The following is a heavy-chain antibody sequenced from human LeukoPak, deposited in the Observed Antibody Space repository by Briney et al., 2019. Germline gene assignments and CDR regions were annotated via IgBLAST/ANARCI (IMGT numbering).Heavy chain of an antibody. J-gene: IGHJ6*03. V-gene: IGHV4-39*01. CDR1: GDSLGRSNTY. CDR3: ARHRGGGGYHYMDV. D-gene: IGHD2-21*01. Sequence: PSETLSLTCTVSGDSLGRSNTYWGWIRQTPGKGLEWLGTILHSGYTYNSPSLKSRVTMSVDSSKNQFSLSLSSVTAPDTAVYFCARHRGGGGYHYMDVWGKGTTVIVSS. CDR2: ILHSGYT.